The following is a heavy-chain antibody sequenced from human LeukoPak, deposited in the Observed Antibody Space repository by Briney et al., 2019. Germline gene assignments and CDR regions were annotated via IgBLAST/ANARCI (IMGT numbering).Heavy chain of an antibody. CDR3: ARDSAIAAAGGYFDY. D-gene: IGHD6-13*01. CDR1: GFTFSSYA. CDR2: ISYDGSNK. Sequence: GGSLRLSCAASGFTFSSYAMHGVRQAPGKGLEWVAVISYDGSNKYYAASVKGRFTISRDNSKNTLYLKMNSLRAEDTAVYYCARDSAIAAAGGYFDYWGQGTLVTVSS. V-gene: IGHV3-30-3*01. J-gene: IGHJ4*02.